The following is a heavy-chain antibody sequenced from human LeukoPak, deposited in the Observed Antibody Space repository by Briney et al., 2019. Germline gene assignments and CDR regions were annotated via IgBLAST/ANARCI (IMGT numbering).Heavy chain of an antibody. D-gene: IGHD3-22*01. CDR2: ISYDGSNK. Sequence: GGSLRLSCAASGFTFSSYAMHWVRQAPGKGLEWVAVISYDGSNKYYADSVKGRFTISRDNSKNTLYLQMNSLRAEDTAVYYCARGLETYYYESSGFNDAFDIWGQGTMVTVSS. CDR1: GFTFSSYA. J-gene: IGHJ3*02. CDR3: ARGLETYYYESSGFNDAFDI. V-gene: IGHV3-30*04.